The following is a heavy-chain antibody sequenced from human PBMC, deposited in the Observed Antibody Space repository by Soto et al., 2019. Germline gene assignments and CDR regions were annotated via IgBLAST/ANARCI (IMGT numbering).Heavy chain of an antibody. CDR2: IVVGSGNT. Sequence: PVKVYCKASGFTFTSSAMQWVRQARGQRLEWIGWIVVGSGNTNYAQKFQERVTITRDMSTSTAYMELSSLRSEDTAVYYCAAVILSCYYSGFWGPLDYCGQGTLVTVSA. CDR3: AAVILSCYYSGFWGPLDY. J-gene: IGHJ4*02. V-gene: IGHV1-58*02. CDR1: GFTFTSSA. D-gene: IGHD3-9*01.